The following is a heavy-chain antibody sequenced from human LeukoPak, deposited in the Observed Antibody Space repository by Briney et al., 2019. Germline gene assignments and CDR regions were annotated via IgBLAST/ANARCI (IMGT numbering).Heavy chain of an antibody. CDR1: GFTFSSYA. J-gene: IGHJ4*02. V-gene: IGHV3-30*04. CDR2: ISYDGSNK. Sequence: GGSLRLSCAASGFTFSSYAMHWVRQAPGKGLEWVAVISYDGSNKYYADSVKGRFTISRDNSKNTLYLQMNSLRAEDTAVYYCAFAPKELPQPYYFDYWGQGTLVTVSS. CDR3: AFAPKELPQPYYFDY. D-gene: IGHD1-26*01.